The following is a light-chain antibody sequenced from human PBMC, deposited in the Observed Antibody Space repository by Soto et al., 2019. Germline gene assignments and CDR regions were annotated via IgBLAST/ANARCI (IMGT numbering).Light chain of an antibody. Sequence: QSALTQPASVSGSPGQSITISCTGTSSDVGGYNYVSWYQQHPGKAPKLMIYDVSNRPSGVSNRFSGSKSGNTASLTISALQAEDEADYYCSSYTSSNTLVVFGGGTKLTVL. V-gene: IGLV2-14*01. CDR1: SSDVGGYNY. CDR3: SSYTSSNTLVV. J-gene: IGLJ2*01. CDR2: DVS.